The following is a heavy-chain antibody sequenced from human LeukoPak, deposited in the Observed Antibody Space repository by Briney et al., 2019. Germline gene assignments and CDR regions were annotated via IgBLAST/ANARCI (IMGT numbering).Heavy chain of an antibody. J-gene: IGHJ4*02. D-gene: IGHD3-10*01. Sequence: GGSLRLPCAASGFIFSDYYMTWIRQAPAKGLEWISYISTLGHTIYYADSVKGRFTISRDNAKNSLYLQMNNLRADDTAVYYCAYSGRFGELFDWGQGTLVTVSS. V-gene: IGHV3-11*01. CDR1: GFIFSDYY. CDR3: AYSGRFGELFD. CDR2: ISTLGHTI.